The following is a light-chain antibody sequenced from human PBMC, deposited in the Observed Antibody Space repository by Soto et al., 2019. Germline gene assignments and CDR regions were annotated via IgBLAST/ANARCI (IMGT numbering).Light chain of an antibody. J-gene: IGLJ1*01. V-gene: IGLV2-14*01. CDR3: CSYTSTSADV. CDR1: SSDVGGYNY. CDR2: EVS. Sequence: QSVLAQPASVSGSPAQSITISCTGTSSDVGGYNYVSWYQHNPGKAPKLIIYEVSYRHSGFSNRFSGSKSGNTASLTISGLQADDEADYYCCSYTSTSADVLGTGTNVTVL.